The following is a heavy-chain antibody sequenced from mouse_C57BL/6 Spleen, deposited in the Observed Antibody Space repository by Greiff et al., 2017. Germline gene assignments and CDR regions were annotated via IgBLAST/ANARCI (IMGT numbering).Heavy chain of an antibody. J-gene: IGHJ2*01. CDR1: GYAFSSSW. V-gene: IGHV1-82*01. Sequence: LVESGPELVKPGASVKISCKASGYAFSSSWMNWVKQRPGKGLEWIGRIYPGDGDTNYNGKFKGKATLTADKSSSTAYMQLSSLTSEDSAVYFCARDYYAQYYFDYWGQGTTLTVSS. CDR2: IYPGDGDT. CDR3: ARDYYAQYYFDY. D-gene: IGHD1-1*01.